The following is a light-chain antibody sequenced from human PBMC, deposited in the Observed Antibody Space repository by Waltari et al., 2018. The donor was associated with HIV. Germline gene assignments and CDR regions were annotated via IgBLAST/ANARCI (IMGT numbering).Light chain of an antibody. Sequence: DIQMTQSTATLSVSVGDRVTSTCRASQSISSWLDWYQQKTGKAPKILIYKSSSLETGVPSRFRGSGSGTEFTLTISSLQPDDFATYYCQQYNSYPYTFGQGTKLEIK. CDR1: QSISSW. V-gene: IGKV1-5*03. CDR3: QQYNSYPYT. CDR2: KSS. J-gene: IGKJ2*01.